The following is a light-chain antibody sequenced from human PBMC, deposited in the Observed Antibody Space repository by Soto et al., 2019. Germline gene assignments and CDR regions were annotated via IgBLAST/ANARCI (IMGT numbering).Light chain of an antibody. CDR1: QTVTSSN. V-gene: IGKV3-20*01. CDR3: QQYGESLQVT. Sequence: EFVLTQSPDTLSLPPGERATLSCRASQTVTSSNVAWYQQKPGQAPRPLVYGPSTRATGVPDRFSGSWSGTDFTLTISRLEPEDFAVYYCQQYGESLQVTFGPGTKVEIK. J-gene: IGKJ3*01. CDR2: GPS.